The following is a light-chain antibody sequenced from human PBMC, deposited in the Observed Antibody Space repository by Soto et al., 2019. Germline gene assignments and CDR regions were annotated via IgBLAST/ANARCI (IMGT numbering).Light chain of an antibody. Sequence: IVMTQVPACMHVSPVESPSVFCXASQSVSSNLAWYQQKPGQAPRLLIYGASTRATGIPARFSGSGSGTEFTLTISSLQSEDFAVYYCQQYNNWPLTFGGGTKVDIK. CDR2: GAS. CDR1: QSVSSN. J-gene: IGKJ4*01. V-gene: IGKV3D-15*01. CDR3: QQYNNWPLT.